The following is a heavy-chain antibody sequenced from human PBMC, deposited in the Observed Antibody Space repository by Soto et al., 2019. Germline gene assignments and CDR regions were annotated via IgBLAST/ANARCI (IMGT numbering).Heavy chain of an antibody. D-gene: IGHD2-21*02. CDR2: ISPFFGTT. CDR1: GGGTLSNDA. Sequence: QVHLVQSGADGRKSGSSVRVSCTASGGGTLSNDAISWVRQAPGQGLEWLGRISPFFGTTDYSQRFQGRLTMNAYASTGTVYMDLRSLKSDDTAVYYCAREVVTETTWGSFDSWGQGTLVTVSS. J-gene: IGHJ4*02. CDR3: AREVVTETTWGSFDS. V-gene: IGHV1-69*01.